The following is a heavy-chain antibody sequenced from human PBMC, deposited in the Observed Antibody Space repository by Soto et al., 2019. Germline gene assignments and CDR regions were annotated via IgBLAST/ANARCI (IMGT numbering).Heavy chain of an antibody. V-gene: IGHV1-8*01. CDR3: VRGAGYYESSGRDY. CDR2: MNPNSGNT. CDR1: GYTFTFYD. D-gene: IGHD3-22*01. J-gene: IGHJ4*02. Sequence: ASVKVSCKVSGYTFTFYDISWVRQATGQGLEWMGWMNPNSGNTGYEQKFQGRITMTRNTSISTAYMELSSLKSEDTAVYYCVRGAGYYESSGRDYWGQGTLVTVSS.